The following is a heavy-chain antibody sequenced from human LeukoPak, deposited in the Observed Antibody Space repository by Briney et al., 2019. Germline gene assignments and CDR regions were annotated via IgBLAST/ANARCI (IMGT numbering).Heavy chain of an antibody. CDR1: GGSISSNKYY. J-gene: IGHJ4*02. D-gene: IGHD6-6*01. V-gene: IGHV4-61*02. CDR3: GRDANIYSSSSLFDY. CDR2: IYTSGST. Sequence: TLSLTCTVSGGSISSNKYYWSWIPQPAGRGLGWIGRIYTSGSTNYNPSLKSRVTISGDTSKTQFSLKLSSLTAADTAVYYCGRDANIYSSSSLFDYWGQGTLVTVSS.